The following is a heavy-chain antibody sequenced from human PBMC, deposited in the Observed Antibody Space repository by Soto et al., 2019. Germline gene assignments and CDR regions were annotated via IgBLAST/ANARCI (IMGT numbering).Heavy chain of an antibody. D-gene: IGHD1-26*01. Sequence: SETLSLTCTVSGGSISNYYWSWIRQPPGKGLEWIGYIYYSGITNYNPSLKSRVTISVDTSKNQFSLKLSSVTAADTAVYYCARGPSGGSYSDFDYWGQGTLVTVSS. J-gene: IGHJ4*02. V-gene: IGHV4-59*01. CDR2: IYYSGIT. CDR3: ARGPSGGSYSDFDY. CDR1: GGSISNYY.